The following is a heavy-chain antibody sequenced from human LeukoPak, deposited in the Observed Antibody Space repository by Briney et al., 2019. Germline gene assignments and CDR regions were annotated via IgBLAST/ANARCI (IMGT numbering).Heavy chain of an antibody. CDR2: IYSGGST. J-gene: IGHJ3*01. Sequence: GGSLRLSCAASGFTVSSNYMSWVRQAPGKGLEWVSVIYSGGSTYYADSVKGRFTISRDNAKDSLYLQMNSLRAEDTAIYYCARGYSGTYPNVWGQGTVVTVSS. CDR1: GFTVSSNY. D-gene: IGHD1-26*01. CDR3: ARGYSGTYPNV. V-gene: IGHV3-66*01.